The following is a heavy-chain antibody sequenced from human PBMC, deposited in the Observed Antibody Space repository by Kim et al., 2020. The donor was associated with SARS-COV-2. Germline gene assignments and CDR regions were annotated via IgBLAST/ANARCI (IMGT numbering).Heavy chain of an antibody. CDR2: ISAYNGNT. CDR3: AGCSGPNYCYGMDV. V-gene: IGHV1-18*01. CDR1: GYTFTSYG. Sequence: ASVKVSCKASGYTFTSYGISWVRQAPGQGLEWMGWISAYNGNTNYAQKLQGRVTMTTDTSTSTAYMELRSLRSDDTAVYYCAGCSGPNYCYGMDVWGQGTTVTVSS. J-gene: IGHJ6*02. D-gene: IGHD2-15*01.